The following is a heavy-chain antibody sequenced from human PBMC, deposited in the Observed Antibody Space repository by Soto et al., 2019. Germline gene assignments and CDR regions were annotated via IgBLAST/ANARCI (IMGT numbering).Heavy chain of an antibody. J-gene: IGHJ6*02. V-gene: IGHV1-18*01. CDR1: GYIFVNYG. Sequence: ASVKVSCKASGYIFVNYGIAWVRQAPGQGLEWMGWISPYTGNTHSATRVQGRLTMTTDTSTSTAYMDLGSLTSDDTAVYYCVMVDNYVTPTPQDVWGQGTTVTVSS. D-gene: IGHD3-16*01. CDR2: ISPYTGNT. CDR3: VMVDNYVTPTPQDV.